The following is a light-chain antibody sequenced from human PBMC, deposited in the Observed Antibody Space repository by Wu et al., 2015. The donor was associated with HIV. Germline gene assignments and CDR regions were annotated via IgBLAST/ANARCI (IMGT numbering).Light chain of an antibody. CDR3: QQFEF. Sequence: EVVLTQSPGTLSLSPGESATLFCKVSQSGNSLTWIQKRRGQAPRLLIYDSSRRASGVPDRFIGSGSGTDFSLTIKNVIREDFAVYLCQQFEFFGLGTALEI. CDR2: DSS. CDR1: QSGNS. V-gene: IGKV3-11*01. J-gene: IGKJ2*01.